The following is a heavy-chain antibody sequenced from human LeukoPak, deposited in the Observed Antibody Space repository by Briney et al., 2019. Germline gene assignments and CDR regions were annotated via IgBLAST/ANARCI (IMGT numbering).Heavy chain of an antibody. J-gene: IGHJ5*02. CDR1: GGSISSYY. V-gene: IGHV4-59*01. CDR3: AREGATFDP. CDR2: IYYSGST. Sequence: SETLSLTCTVSGGSISSYYWSWIRQPPGKGLEWIGYIYYSGSTNYNPSLKSRVAISVDTSKNQFSLKLSSVTAADTAVYYCAREGATFDPWGQGTLVTVSS. D-gene: IGHD1-26*01.